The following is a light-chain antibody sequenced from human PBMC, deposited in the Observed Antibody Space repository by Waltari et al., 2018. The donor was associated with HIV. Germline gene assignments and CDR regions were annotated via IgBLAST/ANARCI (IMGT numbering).Light chain of an antibody. CDR2: KTS. Sequence: DVQMTQSPSPLSASVGDSVALTCRASQTINNWLAWYQPKPGRPPKLISYKTSNLESGVPARFIGSGSGEECTLAIDGLQPDDFATYGGRQYKSHSYTFGQGTRLDI. CDR1: QTINNW. V-gene: IGKV1-5*03. J-gene: IGKJ2*01. CDR3: RQYKSHSYT.